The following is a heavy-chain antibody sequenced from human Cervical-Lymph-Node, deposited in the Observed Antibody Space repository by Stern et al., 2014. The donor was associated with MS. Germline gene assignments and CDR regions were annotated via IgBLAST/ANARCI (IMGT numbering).Heavy chain of an antibody. D-gene: IGHD4-17*01. V-gene: IGHV3-53*01. CDR1: GLSVSDTY. J-gene: IGHJ4*02. CDR2: IFGGGNT. CDR3: ARDDGLY. Sequence: EVQLVESGGGLIQPGGSLRLSCAASGLSVSDTYMSWVRQAPGKGLEWVSVIFGGGNTYYADSVRGRFTLSRDNSKNTLYLQMNSLGVDDTAVYYCARDDGLYWGQGTLVTVSS.